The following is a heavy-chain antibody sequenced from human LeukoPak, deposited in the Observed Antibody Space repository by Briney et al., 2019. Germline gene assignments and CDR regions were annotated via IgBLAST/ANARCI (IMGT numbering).Heavy chain of an antibody. D-gene: IGHD4-17*01. J-gene: IGHJ4*02. CDR3: ARDSAYGDYPFGY. CDR2: IYYSGST. Sequence: SETLSLTCTVSGGSISSYYWSWIRQPPGKGLEWIGYIYYSGSTNYNPSLKSRVTISVDTSKNQFSLKLSSVTAADTAVYCCARDSAYGDYPFGYWGQGTLVTVSS. V-gene: IGHV4-59*01. CDR1: GGSISSYY.